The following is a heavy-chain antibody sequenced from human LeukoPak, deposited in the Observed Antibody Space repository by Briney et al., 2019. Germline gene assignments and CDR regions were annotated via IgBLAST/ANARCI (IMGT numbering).Heavy chain of an antibody. CDR2: IKPDGSEK. CDR3: ARPLRFGDTSAYRALDI. Sequence: PGGSLRLSCAASGFTFSNYWMDWVRQVPGKGLEWVGNIKPDGSEKNYVDSVKGRFTISRDNARNSLYLQMDNVRAEDTAVYYCARPLRFGDTSAYRALDIWGQGTLVSVSS. D-gene: IGHD3-22*01. J-gene: IGHJ3*02. V-gene: IGHV3-7*01. CDR1: GFTFSNYW.